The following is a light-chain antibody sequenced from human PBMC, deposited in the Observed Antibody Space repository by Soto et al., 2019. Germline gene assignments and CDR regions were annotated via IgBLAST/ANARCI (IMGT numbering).Light chain of an antibody. J-gene: IGKJ1*01. CDR3: QHYNHFSWT. CDR1: QSISAW. CDR2: DAT. Sequence: EIQVNQNPSAVSASVEERVTITCRASQSISAWLAWYQRKPGKAPKLLIYDATTLGDGVPSRFSGSGSGTRFTLTINILHPDDFATYYCQHYNHFSWTFGQGTKVDNK. V-gene: IGKV1-5*01.